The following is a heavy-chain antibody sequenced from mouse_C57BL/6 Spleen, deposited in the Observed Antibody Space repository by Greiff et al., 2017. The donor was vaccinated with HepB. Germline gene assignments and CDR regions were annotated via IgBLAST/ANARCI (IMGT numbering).Heavy chain of an antibody. Sequence: VKLQQSGAELARPGASVKLSCKASGYTFTSYGISWVKQRTGQGLEWIGEIYPRSGNTYYNEKFKGKATLTAEKSSSTAYMELRSLTSEDSAVYFCARGGYDGYYGMDYWGQGTSVTVSS. D-gene: IGHD2-3*01. J-gene: IGHJ4*01. CDR1: GYTFTSYG. CDR2: IYPRSGNT. CDR3: ARGGYDGYYGMDY. V-gene: IGHV1-81*01.